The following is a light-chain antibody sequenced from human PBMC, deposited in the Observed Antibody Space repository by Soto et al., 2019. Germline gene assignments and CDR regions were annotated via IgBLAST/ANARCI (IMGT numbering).Light chain of an antibody. CDR3: QSYDSSLKV. CDR2: GNS. Sequence: LTQPPSVSGAPGQRVTISCTGSSSNIGAGYDVHWYQQLPGTAPKLLIYGNSNRPSGVPDRFSGSKSGTSASLAITGLQAEDEADYYCQSYDSSLKVFGGGTQLTVL. V-gene: IGLV1-40*01. J-gene: IGLJ2*01. CDR1: SSNIGAGYD.